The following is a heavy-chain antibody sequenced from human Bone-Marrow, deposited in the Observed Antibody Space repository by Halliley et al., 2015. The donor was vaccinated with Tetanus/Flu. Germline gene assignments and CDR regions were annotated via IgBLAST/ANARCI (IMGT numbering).Heavy chain of an antibody. D-gene: IGHD3-10*01. J-gene: IGHJ6*02. V-gene: IGHV4-59*01. CDR2: ICYSGTT. CDR1: GGSLSPYC. Sequence: TLSLTCSVSGGSLSPYCWSWIRQSPGKGLEWLGYICYSGTTKYNPSLKSRVAMSVDTSKKQFSLKMYSVTAADAGIYYCARGPVESQWFGELLSKTYYGMDVWGQGTTVTVSS. CDR3: ARGPVESQWFGELLSKTYYGMDV.